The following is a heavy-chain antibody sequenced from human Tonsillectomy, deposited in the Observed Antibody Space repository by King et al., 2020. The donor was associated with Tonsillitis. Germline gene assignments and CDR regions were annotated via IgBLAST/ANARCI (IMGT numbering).Heavy chain of an antibody. CDR2: IRSKANNYAT. CDR1: GFTFRGSA. Sequence: VQLVESGGGLVQPGGSLKLSCAASGFTFRGSAMDWVRQASGKGLEWVSRIRSKANNYATEYAASVKDRFTISRDDSKNTAYLQMNSLKTEDTAVYYCRILETDYYYYMDVWGKGTTVTVSS. V-gene: IGHV3-73*01. CDR3: RILETDYYYYMDV. J-gene: IGHJ6*03. D-gene: IGHD1-1*01.